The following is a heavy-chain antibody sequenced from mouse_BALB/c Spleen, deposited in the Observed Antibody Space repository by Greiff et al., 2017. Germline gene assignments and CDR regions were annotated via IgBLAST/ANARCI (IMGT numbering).Heavy chain of an antibody. CDR3: ARIDYYGSSYAMDY. D-gene: IGHD1-1*01. J-gene: IGHJ4*01. CDR1: GFNIKDTY. V-gene: IGHV14-3*02. Sequence: EVKLVESGAELVKPGASVKLSCTASGFNIKDTYMHWVKQRPEQGLEWIGRIDPANGNTKYDPKFQGKATITADTSSNTAYLQLSSLTSEDTAVYYCARIDYYGSSYAMDYWGQGTSVTVSS. CDR2: IDPANGNT.